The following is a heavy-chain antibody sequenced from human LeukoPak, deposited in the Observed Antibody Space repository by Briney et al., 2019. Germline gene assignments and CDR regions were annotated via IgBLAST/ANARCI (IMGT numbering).Heavy chain of an antibody. J-gene: IGHJ4*02. D-gene: IGHD4-17*01. V-gene: IGHV4-59*01. CDR2: IYYSGRT. CDR3: ARSDLYGDYPPGNY. Sequence: GSLRLSCAASGFTFSSYSMNWVRQAPGKGLEWIGYIYYSGRTNYNPSLKSRVSISIDTSKNQFSLKLSSVTAADTAFYYCARSDLYGDYPPGNYWGQGTLVAVSS. CDR1: GFTFSSYS.